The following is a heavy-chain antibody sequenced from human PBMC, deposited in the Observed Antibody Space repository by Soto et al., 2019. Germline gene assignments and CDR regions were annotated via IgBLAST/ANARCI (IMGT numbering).Heavy chain of an antibody. J-gene: IGHJ5*02. CDR3: ARDYCSGGSCYLAWFDP. CDR2: ISAYNGNT. CDR1: GYTFTSYG. V-gene: IGHV1-18*01. D-gene: IGHD2-15*01. Sequence: QVPLVQSGAEVKKPGASVKVSCKASGYTFTSYGISWVRQAPGQGLEWMGWISAYNGNTNYAQKLQGRVTMTTDTSTSTAYMELRSLRSDHTAVYYCARDYCSGGSCYLAWFDPWGQGTLVTVSS.